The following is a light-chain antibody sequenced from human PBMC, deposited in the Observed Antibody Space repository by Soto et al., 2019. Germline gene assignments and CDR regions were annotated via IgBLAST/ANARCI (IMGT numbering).Light chain of an antibody. J-gene: IGKJ1*01. CDR2: KAS. Sequence: QMTPSPSSLSASVGDKVTITCRASHSIDFYLNWYQQKPGKAPKLLIYKASTLKSEVPSRFSGSGSGTEFTLTITSLQPDDFATYYCQQYNTFSTFGQGTKV. V-gene: IGKV1-5*03. CDR1: HSIDFY. CDR3: QQYNTFST.